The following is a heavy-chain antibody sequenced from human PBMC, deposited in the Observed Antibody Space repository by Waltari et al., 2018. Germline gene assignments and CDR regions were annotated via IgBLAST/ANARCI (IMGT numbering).Heavy chain of an antibody. CDR2: MNPNSGNT. Sequence: QVQLVQSGPEVKQPGDSVKASCEASGYIFTDYDINWVRQAPGQGFEWKGWMNPNSGNTGYAQKFQGRVTMTMNTPTSRAYIELRDLRSDDTAVYYCTRRREFFGPDYWGQGSLVTVSA. CDR3: TRRREFFGPDY. J-gene: IGHJ4*02. V-gene: IGHV1-8*01. D-gene: IGHD3-3*01. CDR1: GYIFTDYD.